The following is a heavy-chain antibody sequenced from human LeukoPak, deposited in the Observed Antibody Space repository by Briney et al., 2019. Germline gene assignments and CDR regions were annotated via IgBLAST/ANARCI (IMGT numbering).Heavy chain of an antibody. Sequence: AASVKVSCKASGYTFTGYYMHWVRQAPGQGLEWMGIINPSGGSTSYAQKFQGRVTMTRDTSTSTVYMELGSLRSEDTAVYYCARWGMGYCSSTSCYRPPFDYWGQGTLVTVSS. CDR3: ARWGMGYCSSTSCYRPPFDY. J-gene: IGHJ4*02. CDR2: INPSGGST. CDR1: GYTFTGYY. D-gene: IGHD2-2*02. V-gene: IGHV1-46*01.